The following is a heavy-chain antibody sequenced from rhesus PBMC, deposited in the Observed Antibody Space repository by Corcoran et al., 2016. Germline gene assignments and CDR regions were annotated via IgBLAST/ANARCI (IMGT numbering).Heavy chain of an antibody. J-gene: IGHJ4*01. V-gene: IGHV3-54*02. D-gene: IGHD6-25*01. CDR2: ISYDGSKK. CDR1: GFTFSSYG. CDR3: TLTEGAAAGSLDY. Sequence: EVQLVESGGGLVQPGGSLRLSCAASGFTFSSYGMHWVRQAPGKGLEWVAVISYDGSKKYNAYSVKDRFTISRDNSKNMLYLQMNNLKVEDTAVYYCTLTEGAAAGSLDYWGQGVLVTVSS.